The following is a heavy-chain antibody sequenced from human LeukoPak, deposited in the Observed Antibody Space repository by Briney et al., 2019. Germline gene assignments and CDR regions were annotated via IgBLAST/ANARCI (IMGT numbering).Heavy chain of an antibody. CDR3: AKDLVYYYDSSGYSHY. J-gene: IGHJ4*01. Sequence: GGSLRLSCAASGFMFSTYGMHWVRQAPGKGLEWVAFIRDDGSNKYYADSVKGRFTISRDNSKNTLYLQMNSLRAEDTAVYHCAKDLVYYYDSSGYSHYWGHGTVVTVSS. CDR1: GFMFSTYG. CDR2: IRDDGSNK. V-gene: IGHV3-30*02. D-gene: IGHD3-22*01.